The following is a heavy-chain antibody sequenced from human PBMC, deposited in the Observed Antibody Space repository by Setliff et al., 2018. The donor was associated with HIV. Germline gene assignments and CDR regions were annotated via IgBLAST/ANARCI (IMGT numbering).Heavy chain of an antibody. D-gene: IGHD3-3*01. CDR1: GYIFIRYY. Sequence: PGPPVKVSCKTSGYIFIRYYIFWVRQAPGQGLEWMGNINPHTGVTKYAEKFQGRVTMTRDTSINTIYMELSRLRSDDTAVYYCARDLRDGFEEWFSTLDDGMDVWGQGTTVTVSS. V-gene: IGHV1-2*02. CDR3: ARDLRDGFEEWFSTLDDGMDV. CDR2: INPHTGVT. J-gene: IGHJ6*02.